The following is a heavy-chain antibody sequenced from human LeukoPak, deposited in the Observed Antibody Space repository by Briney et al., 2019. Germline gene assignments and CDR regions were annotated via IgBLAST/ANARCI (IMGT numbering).Heavy chain of an antibody. D-gene: IGHD3-16*02. J-gene: IGHJ4*02. CDR3: AKASGAFGGVIVTQPPDY. CDR1: GFTFSSYA. Sequence: GGSLRLSCAASGFTFSSYAMSWVRQAPGKGLEWVSAISGSGGSTYYADSVRGRFTISRDNSKNTLYLQMNSLRAEDTAVYYCAKASGAFGGVIVTQPPDYWGQGTLVTVSS. V-gene: IGHV3-23*01. CDR2: ISGSGGST.